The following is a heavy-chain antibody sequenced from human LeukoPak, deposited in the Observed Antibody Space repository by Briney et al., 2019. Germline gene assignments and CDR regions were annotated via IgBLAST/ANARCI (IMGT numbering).Heavy chain of an antibody. CDR1: GGSFSGYY. Sequence: SSETLSLTCAVYGGSFSGYYWSWIRQPPGKGLEWIGEINHSGSTNYNPSLKSRVTISVDTSKNQFSLKLSSVTAADTAVYYCARAPYCSSTSCYRYGGYAPPRGRAFDIWGQGTMVTVSS. J-gene: IGHJ3*02. D-gene: IGHD2-2*01. CDR2: INHSGST. CDR3: ARAPYCSSTSCYRYGGYAPPRGRAFDI. V-gene: IGHV4-34*01.